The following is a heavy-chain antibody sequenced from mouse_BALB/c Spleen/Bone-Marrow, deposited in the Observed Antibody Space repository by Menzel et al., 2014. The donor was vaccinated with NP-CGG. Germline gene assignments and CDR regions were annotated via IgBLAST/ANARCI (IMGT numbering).Heavy chain of an antibody. V-gene: IGHV1-55*01. CDR2: IYPGSGST. D-gene: IGHD3-1*01. CDR3: ARFSQLGLLAY. Sequence: VQLQQSGAELVKPGTSVKLSCKASGYNFTSYWINWVKLRPGQGLEWIGDIYPGSGSTNYNEKFKSKATLTVDTSSSTAYMQLSSLASEDSALYYCARFSQLGLLAYWGQGTLLTVSA. J-gene: IGHJ3*01. CDR1: GYNFTSYW.